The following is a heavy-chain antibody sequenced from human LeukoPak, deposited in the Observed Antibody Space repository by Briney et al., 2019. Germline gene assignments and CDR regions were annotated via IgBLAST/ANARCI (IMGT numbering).Heavy chain of an antibody. Sequence: GGSLRLSCAASGFTFSTYWMHWVRQAPGKGLVWVSRLNSDGSSSSYADSVKGRFTISRDNANSTLYLQMNSLRAEDTAVYYCGRGRYWASDYWGQGTLVTVSS. V-gene: IGHV3-74*01. J-gene: IGHJ4*02. CDR3: GRGRYWASDY. D-gene: IGHD2-8*02. CDR1: GFTFSTYW. CDR2: LNSDGSSS.